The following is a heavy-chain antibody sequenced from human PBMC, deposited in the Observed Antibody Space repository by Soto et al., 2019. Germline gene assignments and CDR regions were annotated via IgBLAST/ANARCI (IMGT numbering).Heavy chain of an antibody. CDR1: GFSLSSTRMA. D-gene: IGHD6-19*01. V-gene: IGHV2-5*02. CDR2: IYWDDDK. CDR3: AHIVVAGLGYYFDY. J-gene: IGHJ4*02. Sequence: QITLKESGPTLVKPTQTLTLTCTFSGFSLSSTRMAVGWIRQPPGKALEWLALIYWDDDKRDSPFLKSRLTITKDTSNNQVVLTMSNMDPVDTARYYCAHIVVAGLGYYFDYWGQGTLVTVSS.